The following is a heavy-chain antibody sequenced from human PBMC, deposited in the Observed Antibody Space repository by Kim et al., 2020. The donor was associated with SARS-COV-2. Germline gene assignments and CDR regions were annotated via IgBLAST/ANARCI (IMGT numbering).Heavy chain of an antibody. J-gene: IGHJ4*02. Sequence: ANYARHFQGRVTITTDESTRTAYMGLSSLRSEDTAVYYCATDGSSGALDYWGQGTLVTVSS. D-gene: IGHD6-6*01. V-gene: IGHV1-69*05. CDR3: ATDGSSGALDY. CDR2: A.